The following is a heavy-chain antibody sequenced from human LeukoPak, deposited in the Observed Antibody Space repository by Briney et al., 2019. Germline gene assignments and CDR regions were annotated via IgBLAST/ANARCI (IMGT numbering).Heavy chain of an antibody. CDR1: GVSIGSSHSY. CDR2: IYTSGST. CDR3: AIGGGSGDHYMDV. V-gene: IGHV4-61*02. D-gene: IGHD3-10*01. J-gene: IGHJ6*03. Sequence: ASQTLSLTCTVSGVSIGSSHSYWSWIRQPAGKGLEWIGRIYTSGSTNYNPSLKSRVTISVDTSKNQFSLKLSSVTAADTAVYYCAIGGGSGDHYMDVWGKGTTVTVSS.